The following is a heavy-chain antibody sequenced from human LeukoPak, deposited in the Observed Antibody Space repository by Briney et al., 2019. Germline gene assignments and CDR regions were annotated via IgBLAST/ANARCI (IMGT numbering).Heavy chain of an antibody. D-gene: IGHD3-10*01. CDR3: ARDRLTMVRGVIINPLDY. V-gene: IGHV1-46*01. CDR1: GYTFTSYY. J-gene: IGHJ4*02. Sequence: ASVKVSCKASGYTFTSYYMHWVRQAPGQGLEWMGIINPSGGSTSYAQKFQGRVTMTRDTSTSTVYMELSSLRSEDTAVYYCARDRLTMVRGVIINPLDYWGQGTLVTVSS. CDR2: INPSGGST.